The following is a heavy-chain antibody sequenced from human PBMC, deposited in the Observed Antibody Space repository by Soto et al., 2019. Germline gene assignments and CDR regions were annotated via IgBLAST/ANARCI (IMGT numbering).Heavy chain of an antibody. CDR1: GDSITSSSFD. D-gene: IGHD3-3*01. J-gene: IGHJ4*02. Sequence: SETLSLTCTVSGDSITSSSFDWGWIRQPPGKGLEWIGSMYYSGSTNYNPSLKSRVTISVDASMNQFSLRLSSVTAADTAVYYCARRADFWSGYFDFWGQGTLVTVSS. CDR2: MYYSGST. CDR3: ARRADFWSGYFDF. V-gene: IGHV4-39*01.